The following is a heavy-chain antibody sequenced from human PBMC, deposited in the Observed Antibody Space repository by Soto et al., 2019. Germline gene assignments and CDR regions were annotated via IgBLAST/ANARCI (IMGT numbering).Heavy chain of an antibody. V-gene: IGHV3-23*01. J-gene: IGHJ4*02. CDR2: VGISGGGT. CDR3: AKSYYSAWDSDY. D-gene: IGHD3-10*01. CDR1: GFTFSSYG. Sequence: EVQLLESGGGLVQPGGSLRLSCTASGFTFSSYGMAWLRQAPGKGMDWVSTVGISGGGTYYSDSVKGRFTISRDNSKNTLFVHMNSLRADDPAVYHCAKSYYSAWDSDYWGQGTLVTVSS.